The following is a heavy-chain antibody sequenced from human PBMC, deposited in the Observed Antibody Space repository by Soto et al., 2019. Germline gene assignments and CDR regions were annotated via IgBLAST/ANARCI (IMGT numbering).Heavy chain of an antibody. CDR3: ARLPLYCTNGVCYDYYYYGMDV. V-gene: IGHV5-51*01. D-gene: IGHD2-8*01. CDR1: GYSFTSDW. Sequence: PGESLKISCKGSGYSFTSDWIGCVRQMNGKGLEWMGIIYPGDSDTRYSPSFQGQVTISADKSISTAYLQWSSLKASDTAMYYCARLPLYCTNGVCYDYYYYGMDVWGQGTTVTVSS. J-gene: IGHJ6*02. CDR2: IYPGDSDT.